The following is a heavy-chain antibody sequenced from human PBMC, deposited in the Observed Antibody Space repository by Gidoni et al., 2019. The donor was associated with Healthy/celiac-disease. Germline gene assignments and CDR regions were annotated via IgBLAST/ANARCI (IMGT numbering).Heavy chain of an antibody. Sequence: EVQLLESGGGLVQPGGSLRLSCAASGFTFSSYAMGWVRQAPGKGLEWVSAISGSGGSTYYADSVKGRFTISRDNSKNTLYLQMNSLRAEDTAVYYCAGDLAYCGGDCSRTSDYWGQGTLVTVSS. J-gene: IGHJ4*02. CDR1: GFTFSSYA. CDR2: ISGSGGST. V-gene: IGHV3-23*01. D-gene: IGHD2-21*02. CDR3: AGDLAYCGGDCSRTSDY.